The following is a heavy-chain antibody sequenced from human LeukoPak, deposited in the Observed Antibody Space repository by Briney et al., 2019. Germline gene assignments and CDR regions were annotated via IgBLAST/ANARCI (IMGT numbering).Heavy chain of an antibody. D-gene: IGHD2-2*01. CDR1: GFTFRSYA. Sequence: GGSLRLSCAASGFTFRSYAVTWVRQAPGEGLEWVSSISGSGGSTYYADSVKGRFTISRDNSKNTLFLQLNSLRAEDTAVYYCAKGDCSSTSCSLGYWGQGTLVTVSS. V-gene: IGHV3-23*01. CDR3: AKGDCSSTSCSLGY. J-gene: IGHJ4*02. CDR2: ISGSGGST.